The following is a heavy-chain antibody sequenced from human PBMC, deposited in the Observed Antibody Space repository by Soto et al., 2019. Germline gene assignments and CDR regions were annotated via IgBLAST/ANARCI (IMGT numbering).Heavy chain of an antibody. V-gene: IGHV1-2*02. CDR1: GYTFSGYY. CDR2: INPNSGDT. Sequence: ASVKVSCKASGYTFSGYYMHWVRQAPGQRLEWMGWINPNSGDTNYAQKFQGRVTMTRDTSISTAYMELSRLRSDDTAVYYCARDRQGDYWGQGTLVTVSS. J-gene: IGHJ4*02. CDR3: ARDRQGDY.